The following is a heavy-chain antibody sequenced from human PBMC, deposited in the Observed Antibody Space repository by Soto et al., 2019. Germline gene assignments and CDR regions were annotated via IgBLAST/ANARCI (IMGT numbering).Heavy chain of an antibody. V-gene: IGHV4-4*02. CDR3: ARVGDYGDYEYYFDY. Sequence: QVQLQESGPGLVKPSGTLSLTCAVSSGSISSSNWWSWVRQPPGKGLEWIGEIYHSGSTNYNPSLKSRVTISVDKSKNQFSLKLSSVTAADTAVYYSARVGDYGDYEYYFDYWGQGTLVTVSS. J-gene: IGHJ4*02. CDR2: IYHSGST. D-gene: IGHD4-17*01. CDR1: SGSISSSNW.